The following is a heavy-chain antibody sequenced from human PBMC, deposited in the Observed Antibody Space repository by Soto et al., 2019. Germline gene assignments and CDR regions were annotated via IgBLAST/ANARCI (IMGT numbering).Heavy chain of an antibody. CDR1: GLTFSSYG. CDR2: ISYDGGNK. V-gene: IGHV3-30*18. D-gene: IGHD3-22*01. J-gene: IGHJ4*02. CDR3: AKDTYYFDSSGYYVFDS. Sequence: QVQLVESGGGVVQPGRSLRLSCVGSGLTFSSYGIHWVRQAPGKGLEWVAVISYDGGNKHYADSVQGRFSISRDNSKNTLYLQMNSLRVEDTAVYYCAKDTYYFDSSGYYVFDSWGQGTLVTVSS.